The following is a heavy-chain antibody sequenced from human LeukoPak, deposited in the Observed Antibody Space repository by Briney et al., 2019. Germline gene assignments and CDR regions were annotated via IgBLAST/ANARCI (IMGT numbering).Heavy chain of an antibody. Sequence: PGGSLRLSCSASGFTFSNYKMNWVRQAPGKGLEWVSTISSSNTYIYHADSVKGRFTVSRDNAKNSLFLQMNSLRAEDTAVYYCAKAGGYDSSGYHLDYWGQGTLVTVSS. V-gene: IGHV3-21*01. CDR1: GFTFSNYK. D-gene: IGHD3-22*01. J-gene: IGHJ4*02. CDR2: ISSSNTYI. CDR3: AKAGGYDSSGYHLDY.